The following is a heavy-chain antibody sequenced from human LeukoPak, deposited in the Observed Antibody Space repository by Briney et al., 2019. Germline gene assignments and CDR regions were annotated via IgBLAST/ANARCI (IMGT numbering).Heavy chain of an antibody. Sequence: SETLSLTCTVSGGATTTYYWSWIRQPPGKGLEWIGYIYHIGSSSYNPSLNSRVTMSIDTSTNQFSLRLSSVTAADTATYYCARETSWRYFDYWGQGILVTVSS. D-gene: IGHD5-24*01. CDR3: ARETSWRYFDY. V-gene: IGHV4-59*01. J-gene: IGHJ4*02. CDR1: GGATTTYY. CDR2: IYHIGSS.